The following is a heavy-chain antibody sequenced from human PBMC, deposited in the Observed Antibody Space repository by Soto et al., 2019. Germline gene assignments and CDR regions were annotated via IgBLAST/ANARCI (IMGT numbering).Heavy chain of an antibody. CDR3: ARGPMIRGESVCDY. D-gene: IGHD3-10*01. Sequence: ASVKVSCKASGYTFTSYGISWVRQAPGQGLEWMGWISAYNGDTDYAQKLQGRVTMTTDTSTSTAYMELRSLRSDDTAVYYCARGPMIRGESVCDYWGQGTPVTVSS. J-gene: IGHJ4*02. CDR2: ISAYNGDT. V-gene: IGHV1-18*04. CDR1: GYTFTSYG.